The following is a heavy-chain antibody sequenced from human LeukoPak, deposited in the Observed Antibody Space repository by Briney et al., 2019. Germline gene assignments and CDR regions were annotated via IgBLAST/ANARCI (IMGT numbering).Heavy chain of an antibody. D-gene: IGHD6-19*01. CDR2: ISGSGGST. CDR3: AKALEQWLVHPQYFQH. J-gene: IGHJ1*01. CDR1: GFTFSSYA. Sequence: GGSLRLSCAASGFTFSSYAMSWVPQAAGKGRECVSAISGSGGSTYYADSVKGRFTISRHNSKTTLYLQMNSLRAEDTAVYYCAKALEQWLVHPQYFQHWGQGTLVTVSS. V-gene: IGHV3-23*01.